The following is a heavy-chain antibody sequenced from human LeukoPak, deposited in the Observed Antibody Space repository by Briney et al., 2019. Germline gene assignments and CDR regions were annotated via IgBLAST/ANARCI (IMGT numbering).Heavy chain of an antibody. CDR3: ARGGPRYCSGGSCYFGY. V-gene: IGHV4-4*07. Sequence: PSETLSLTCTVSGGSISSYYWSWIRQPAGKGLEWIGRIYTSGSTNYNPSLKSRVTISVDTSKNQFSLKLSSVTAADTAVYYCARGGPRYCSGGSCYFGYWGQGTLVTVSS. CDR2: IYTSGST. D-gene: IGHD2-15*01. CDR1: GGSISSYY. J-gene: IGHJ4*02.